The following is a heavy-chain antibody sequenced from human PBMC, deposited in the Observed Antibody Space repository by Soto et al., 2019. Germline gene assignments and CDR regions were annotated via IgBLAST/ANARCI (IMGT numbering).Heavy chain of an antibody. Sequence: ASVKVSCKASGYTFTSYAMHWVRQAPGQRLEWMGWINAGNGNTKYSQKFQGRVTITRDTSASTAYMELRSLRSDDTAVYYCARGGSYRIDYYYGMDVWGQGTTVTVSS. CDR1: GYTFTSYA. CDR2: INAGNGNT. D-gene: IGHD1-26*01. CDR3: ARGGSYRIDYYYGMDV. V-gene: IGHV1-3*01. J-gene: IGHJ6*02.